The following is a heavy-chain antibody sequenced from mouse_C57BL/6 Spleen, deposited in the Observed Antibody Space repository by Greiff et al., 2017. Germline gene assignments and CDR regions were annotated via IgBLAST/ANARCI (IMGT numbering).Heavy chain of an antibody. CDR3: ARSWDYYAMDY. V-gene: IGHV5-17*01. D-gene: IGHD4-1*01. J-gene: IGHJ4*01. CDR2: ISSGSSTI. CDR1: GFTFSDYG. Sequence: EVQRVESGGGLVKPGGSLKLSCAASGFTFSDYGMHWVRQAPEKGLEWVAYISSGSSTIYYADTVKGRFTISRDNAKNTLFLQMTSLRSEDTAMYYCARSWDYYAMDYWGQGTSVTVSS.